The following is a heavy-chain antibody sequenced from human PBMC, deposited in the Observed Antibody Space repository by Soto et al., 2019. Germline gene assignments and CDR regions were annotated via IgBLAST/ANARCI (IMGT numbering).Heavy chain of an antibody. V-gene: IGHV1-69*13. J-gene: IGHJ6*03. Sequence: ASVKVSCKASGGTFSSYAISWVRQAPGQGLEWMGGIIPINGTANYAQKFQGRVTITADESTSTAYMELRGLRSDDTAVYYCARVRQLVGYFYYYMDVWGKGTTVTVSS. CDR3: ARVRQLVGYFYYYMDV. CDR2: IIPINGTA. CDR1: GGTFSSYA. D-gene: IGHD6-6*01.